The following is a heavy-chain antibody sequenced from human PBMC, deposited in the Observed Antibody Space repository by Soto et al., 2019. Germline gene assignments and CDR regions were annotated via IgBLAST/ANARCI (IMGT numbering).Heavy chain of an antibody. Sequence: ASVKVSCKASGYTFTSYGISWVRQAPGQGLEWMGWISAYNGNTNYAQKLQGRVTMTTDTSTSTAYMELRSLRSDDTAVYYCARDPGSGSYIRYYYYGMDVWGQGTTVTVSS. D-gene: IGHD1-26*01. CDR2: ISAYNGNT. CDR3: ARDPGSGSYIRYYYYGMDV. V-gene: IGHV1-18*04. CDR1: GYTFTSYG. J-gene: IGHJ6*02.